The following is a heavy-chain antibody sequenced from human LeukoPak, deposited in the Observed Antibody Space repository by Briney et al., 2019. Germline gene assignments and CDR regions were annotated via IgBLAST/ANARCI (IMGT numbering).Heavy chain of an antibody. J-gene: IGHJ4*02. V-gene: IGHV3-48*04. CDR2: ISSSGSTI. Sequence: GGSLRLSCAASGFTFSSYSMNWVRQAPGKGLEWVSYISSSGSTIYYADSVKGRFTISRDNAKNSLYLQMNSLRAEDTAVYYCAKDSTHCSGGSCSAFDYWGQGTLVTVSS. CDR3: AKDSTHCSGGSCSAFDY. D-gene: IGHD2-15*01. CDR1: GFTFSSYS.